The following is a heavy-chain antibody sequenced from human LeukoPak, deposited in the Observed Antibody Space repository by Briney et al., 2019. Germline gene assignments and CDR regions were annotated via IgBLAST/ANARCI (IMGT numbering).Heavy chain of an antibody. CDR1: GGSISSYY. J-gene: IGHJ5*02. D-gene: IGHD6-13*01. CDR2: IYYSGST. CDR3: ARSSSWYGTNH. V-gene: IGHV4-59*01. Sequence: PSETLSLTCTVSGGSISSYYWSWIRQPPGKGLEWIGYIYYSGSTNYNPSLKSRVTISVDTSKNQFSLKLSSVTAADTALYYCARSSSWYGTNHWGQGTLVTVSS.